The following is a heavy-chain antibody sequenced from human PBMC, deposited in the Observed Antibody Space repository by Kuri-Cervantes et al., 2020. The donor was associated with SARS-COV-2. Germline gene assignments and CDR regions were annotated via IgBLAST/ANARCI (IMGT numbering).Heavy chain of an antibody. D-gene: IGHD3-22*01. CDR2: ISSSSSTI. Sequence: ETLSLTCAASGFTFSTYSMDWVRQAPGKGLEWLSCISSSSSTIHYADSVKGRFTISRDNAKNSLYLQMNSLRAEDTAVYYCAGYYYDSRTFDIWGQGTMVTVSS. CDR1: GFTFSTYS. CDR3: AGYYYDSRTFDI. J-gene: IGHJ3*02. V-gene: IGHV3-48*01.